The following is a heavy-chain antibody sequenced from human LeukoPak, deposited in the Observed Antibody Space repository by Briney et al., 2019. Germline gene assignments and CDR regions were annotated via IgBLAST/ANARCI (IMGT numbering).Heavy chain of an antibody. CDR3: ARDFFWSSGWSVKYDY. D-gene: IGHD6-19*01. Sequence: GASVKVSCKASGYTFTSYYMHWVRQAPGQGLEWMGIINPSGGSTSYAQKFQGRVTMTRDTSTSTVYMELSSLRSEDTAVYYCARDFFWSSGWSVKYDYWGQGTLVTVSS. J-gene: IGHJ4*02. V-gene: IGHV1-46*01. CDR1: GYTFTSYY. CDR2: INPSGGST.